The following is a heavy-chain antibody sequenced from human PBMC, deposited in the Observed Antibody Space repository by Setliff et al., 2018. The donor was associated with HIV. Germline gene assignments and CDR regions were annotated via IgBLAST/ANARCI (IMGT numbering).Heavy chain of an antibody. Sequence: ASVKVSCKASGGTVSRLTFGWLRQVPGQGLEWMGGLTAMYGTATYAQKFQGRVTMTADDSTNTAYMELSSLRSEDTAMYFCASCEGIQKWPFDYWGQGTLVTVAS. CDR3: ASCEGIQKWPFDY. CDR1: GGTVSRLT. D-gene: IGHD6-13*01. CDR2: LTAMYGTA. J-gene: IGHJ4*02. V-gene: IGHV1-69*13.